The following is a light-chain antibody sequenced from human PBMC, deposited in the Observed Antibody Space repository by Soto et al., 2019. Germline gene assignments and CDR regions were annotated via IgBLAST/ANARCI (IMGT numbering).Light chain of an antibody. J-gene: IGKJ1*01. Sequence: TQFAATLSASPGEGATLSCRTAQDVTTNFAWYQQKRGQAPRLLIDGASSRATGIPDRFSGSGSGTDFTLTISRLEPEDCAVYYCQQFGGSLTWTFGQGTKVDIK. CDR3: QQFGGSLTWT. CDR2: GAS. CDR1: QDVTTN. V-gene: IGKV3-20*01.